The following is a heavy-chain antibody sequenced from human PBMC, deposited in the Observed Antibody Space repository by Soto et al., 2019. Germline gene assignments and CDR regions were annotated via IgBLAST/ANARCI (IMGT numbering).Heavy chain of an antibody. CDR1: GFSLSTSGVG. Sequence: QITLKESGPPLVKPTQTLTLTCTFSGFSLSTSGVGVGRIRQPPGKALEWLALIYWNDDKRYSPSLKSRLTITKDTSKTHVVLTMTNMDPVDTATYYCAHTAPLEWLFPYFDYWGQGTLVTVSS. CDR3: AHTAPLEWLFPYFDY. J-gene: IGHJ4*02. D-gene: IGHD3-3*01. V-gene: IGHV2-5*01. CDR2: IYWNDDK.